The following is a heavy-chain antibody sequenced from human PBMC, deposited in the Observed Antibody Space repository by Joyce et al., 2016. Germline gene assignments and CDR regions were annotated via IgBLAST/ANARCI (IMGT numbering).Heavy chain of an antibody. Sequence: QVTLRESGPALVKPSQTLTLTCTFSGFSLTTDGMCVSWIRQPPGTALEWLALIDCEGDEYYSTSLKTRLKISKDTSRNQVVLTMTNVDPVDTATYYCTRLGVPHGDYWYFDLWGRGTLVTVSS. J-gene: IGHJ2*01. V-gene: IGHV2-70*13. CDR2: IDCEGDE. CDR1: GFSLTTDGMC. D-gene: IGHD4-17*01. CDR3: TRLGVPHGDYWYFDL.